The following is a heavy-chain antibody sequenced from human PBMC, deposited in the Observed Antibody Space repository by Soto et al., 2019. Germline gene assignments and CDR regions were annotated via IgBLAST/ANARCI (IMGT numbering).Heavy chain of an antibody. V-gene: IGHV3-30-3*01. D-gene: IGHD2-21*01. CDR3: ARGQFLDAFDI. J-gene: IGHJ3*02. CDR2: ISNDGSNK. Sequence: VQLVESGGGVVQPGRSLTLSCAASGFILSSYSMHWVRQAPGKGLEWVAMISNDGSNKDYVDSVKGRFTISRDNSNNTLSLQMNSLRAEDTAVYYCARGQFLDAFDIWGQGTMVTVSS. CDR1: GFILSSYS.